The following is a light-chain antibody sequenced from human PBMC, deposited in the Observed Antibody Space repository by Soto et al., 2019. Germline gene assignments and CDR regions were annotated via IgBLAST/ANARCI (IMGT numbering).Light chain of an antibody. J-gene: IGLJ1*01. CDR2: EVS. CDR3: SSYTSSNTLEV. Sequence: QSALIQPASVSGSPGQSITISCTGTSRDVGGSDYVSWYQHQPHRAPKLLIYEVSYRPSGVSSRFSGSKSGNTASLTISGLQAEDEADYYCSSYTSSNTLEVFGVGTKVTVL. V-gene: IGLV2-14*01. CDR1: SRDVGGSDY.